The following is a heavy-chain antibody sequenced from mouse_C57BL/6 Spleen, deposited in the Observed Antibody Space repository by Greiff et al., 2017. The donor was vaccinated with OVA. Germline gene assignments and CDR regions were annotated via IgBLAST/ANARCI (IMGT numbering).Heavy chain of an antibody. CDR3: ARRGGDY. CDR1: GFTFSSYG. Sequence: EVQGVESGGDLVKPGGSLKLSCAASGFTFSSYGMSWVRQTPDKRLEWVATISSGGSYTYYPDSVKGRFTISSDNAKSTLYLQMSSLKSEDTAMYYCARRGGDYWGQGATVTVSS. J-gene: IGHJ4*01. CDR2: ISSGGSYT. V-gene: IGHV5-6*01.